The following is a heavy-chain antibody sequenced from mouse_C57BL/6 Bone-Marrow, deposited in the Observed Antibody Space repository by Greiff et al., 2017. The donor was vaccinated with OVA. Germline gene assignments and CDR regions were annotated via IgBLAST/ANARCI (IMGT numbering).Heavy chain of an antibody. J-gene: IGHJ3*01. Sequence: EVKVVESGGGLVKPGGSLKLSCAASGFTFSSYAMSWVRQTPEKRLEWVATISDGGSYTYYPDNVKGRFTISRDNAKNNLYLQMSHLKSEDTAMYYCAREAFEGEFAYWGQGTLVTVSA. D-gene: IGHD6-1*01. CDR2: ISDGGSYT. CDR3: AREAFEGEFAY. CDR1: GFTFSSYA. V-gene: IGHV5-4*01.